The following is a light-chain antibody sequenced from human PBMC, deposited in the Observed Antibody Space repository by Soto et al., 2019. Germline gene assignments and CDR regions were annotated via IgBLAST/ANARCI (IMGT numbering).Light chain of an antibody. Sequence: EIVLTQSPAALSLSPGGRATLSCRASQDVMYDLAWYQQKPCQAPRLLVYGVSTRATDAPPRFRGSGSGREFSLTISSLQSEDFATYYGQQYRSWPRTFGQGSRVEIK. CDR1: QDVMYD. CDR3: QQYRSWPRT. CDR2: GVS. V-gene: IGKV3-15*01. J-gene: IGKJ1*01.